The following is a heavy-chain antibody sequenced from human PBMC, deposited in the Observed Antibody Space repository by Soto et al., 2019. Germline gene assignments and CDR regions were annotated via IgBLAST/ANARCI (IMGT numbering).Heavy chain of an antibody. D-gene: IGHD4-17*01. V-gene: IGHV3-30-3*01. Sequence: GGSLRLSCAASGFTFSSYAMHWVRQAPGKGLEWVAVISYDGSNKYYADSVKGRFTISRDNSKNTLYLQMNSLRAEDTAVYYCARGYGDHTLLYGMDVWGQGTTVTVSS. J-gene: IGHJ6*02. CDR3: ARGYGDHTLLYGMDV. CDR2: ISYDGSNK. CDR1: GFTFSSYA.